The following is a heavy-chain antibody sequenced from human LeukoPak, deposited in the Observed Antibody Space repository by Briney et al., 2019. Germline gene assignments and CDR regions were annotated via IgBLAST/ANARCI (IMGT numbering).Heavy chain of an antibody. CDR3: ARDAKQLPY. CDR2: VNLQGFT. CDR1: GGSVTSTNY. Sequence: SETLSLTCGVSGGSVTSTNYWTWVRQPPGKGLEWIGEVNLQGFTNYNPSLMGRVAISVDTSENHISLQLTSVTAADTAVYYCARDAKQLPYWGQGTLVTVSS. V-gene: IGHV4-4*02. D-gene: IGHD5-24*01. J-gene: IGHJ4*02.